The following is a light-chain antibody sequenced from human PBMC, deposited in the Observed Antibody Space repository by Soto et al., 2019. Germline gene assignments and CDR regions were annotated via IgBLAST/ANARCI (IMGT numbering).Light chain of an antibody. CDR2: DAP. CDR3: QQYNTYWT. Sequence: DIQMTQSPSTLSASVGDRVTITCRAGQSMSGWLAWYQQKPGKAPKLLIYDAPNLESGVPSRFSGSGSGTEFSLTISSLQSDDFATYYCQQYNTYWTFGQGTKVDIK. J-gene: IGKJ1*01. CDR1: QSMSGW. V-gene: IGKV1-5*01.